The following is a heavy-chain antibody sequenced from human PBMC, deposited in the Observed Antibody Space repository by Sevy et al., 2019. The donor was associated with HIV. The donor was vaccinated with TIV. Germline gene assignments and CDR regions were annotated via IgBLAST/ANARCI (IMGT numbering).Heavy chain of an antibody. V-gene: IGHV1-24*01. Sequence: ASVKVSCKVSGSSLTNLAMHWVRQAPGKGREWMGSFDPEDGLRIYAQKFQGRVTMTEDTSTDTAYMELSSLKSEDTAACYCGITKDYYESSGSPFDYWGQGTPVTVSS. CDR1: GSSLTNLA. CDR2: FDPEDGLR. J-gene: IGHJ4*02. CDR3: GITKDYYESSGSPFDY. D-gene: IGHD3-22*01.